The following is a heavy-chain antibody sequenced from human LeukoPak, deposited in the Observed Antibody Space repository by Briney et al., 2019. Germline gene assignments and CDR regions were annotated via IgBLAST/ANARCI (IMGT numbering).Heavy chain of an antibody. V-gene: IGHV3-23*01. CDR2: INEGGDKT. CDR1: GLVFSNFA. CDR3: AKQYLVGDY. J-gene: IGHJ4*02. D-gene: IGHD3-9*01. Sequence: GASLRLSCAASGLVFSNFAVNWVRQAPGNGPEWVSSINEGGDKTHYADSVKGRFTISRVNSKNTLYLQMNSLRAEDTAVYYCAKQYLVGDYWGQGTLVTVSS.